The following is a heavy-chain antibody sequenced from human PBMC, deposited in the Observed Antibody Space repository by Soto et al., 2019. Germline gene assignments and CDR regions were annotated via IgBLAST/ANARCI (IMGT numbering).Heavy chain of an antibody. J-gene: IGHJ4*02. CDR3: ASLSPHAVDY. CDR2: INHSGST. V-gene: IGHV4-34*01. CDR1: GGSFSGHY. Sequence: QVQLQQWGAGLLKPSETLSLTCAVYGGSFSGHYWSWIRQPPGKGLEWIGEINHSGSTNYNPSLKSRVTISVDTSKNQFSLKLSSVTAADTAVYYCASLSPHAVDYWGQGTLVTVSS.